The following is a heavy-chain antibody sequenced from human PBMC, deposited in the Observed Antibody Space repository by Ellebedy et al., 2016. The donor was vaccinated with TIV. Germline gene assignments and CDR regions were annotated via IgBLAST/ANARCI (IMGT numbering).Heavy chain of an antibody. V-gene: IGHV3-48*03. CDR3: ATDEIGDRDFDY. Sequence: GGSLRLSCVASGFTFRSSEMNWVRQAPGQGLEWLAFIPTDDSRRSYADSVKGRFIISRDNAKNSLYLQMNSLRAEDTAVYYCATDEIGDRDFDYWGQGTLVTVSS. J-gene: IGHJ4*02. D-gene: IGHD3-16*01. CDR2: IPTDDSRR. CDR1: GFTFRSSE.